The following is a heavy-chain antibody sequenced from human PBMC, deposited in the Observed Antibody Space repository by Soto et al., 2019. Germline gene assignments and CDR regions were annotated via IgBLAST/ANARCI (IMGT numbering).Heavy chain of an antibody. D-gene: IGHD2-15*01. CDR1: GFTFSSYA. V-gene: IGHV3-23*01. Sequence: EVQLLESGGGLVQPGGSLRLSCAASGFTFSSYAMSWVRQAPGKGLEWVSAISGSGGSTYYADSVKGRFTISRDNSKNTLYLQMNSLRAEDTAVCYCAKDPHVVVAATPTEYFQHWGQGTLVTVSS. J-gene: IGHJ1*01. CDR3: AKDPHVVVAATPTEYFQH. CDR2: ISGSGGST.